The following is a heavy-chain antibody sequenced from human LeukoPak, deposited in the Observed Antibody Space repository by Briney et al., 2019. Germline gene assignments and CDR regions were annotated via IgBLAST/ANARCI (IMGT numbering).Heavy chain of an antibody. V-gene: IGHV4-39*01. CDR1: GGSISSSSYY. CDR2: INHSGST. CDR3: ARLSFRDNWFDP. J-gene: IGHJ5*02. Sequence: SETLSLTCTVSGGSISSSSYYWSWIRQPPGKGLEWIGEINHSGSTNYNPSLKSRVTISVDTSKNQFSLKLSSVTAADTAVYYCARLSFRDNWFDPWGQGTLVTVSS.